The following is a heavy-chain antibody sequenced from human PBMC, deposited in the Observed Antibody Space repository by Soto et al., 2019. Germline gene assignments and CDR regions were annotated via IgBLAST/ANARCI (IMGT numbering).Heavy chain of an antibody. Sequence: QVQLVQSGAEVKKPGASVKVSCKASGYTFTNYGISWVRQAPGQGLEWMGWISAYNGNTKYAQKLQGRVTMTTDTSTSTAYMELRCLRSDDTAVYYCARGVGSGSYYNQYNWFAPWGQGTLVTVSS. V-gene: IGHV1-18*01. CDR1: GYTFTNYG. CDR3: ARGVGSGSYYNQYNWFAP. D-gene: IGHD3-10*01. J-gene: IGHJ5*02. CDR2: ISAYNGNT.